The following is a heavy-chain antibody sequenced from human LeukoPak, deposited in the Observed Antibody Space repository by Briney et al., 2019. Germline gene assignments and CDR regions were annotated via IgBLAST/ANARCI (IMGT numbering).Heavy chain of an antibody. CDR3: ARHPYCSSTRCYWNFDY. J-gene: IGHJ4*02. D-gene: IGHD2-2*01. CDR2: IYPGDSDT. Sequence: GESLKISCKGSGYSFTSYWIGWVRQMPGKGLEWMGIIYPGDSDTRYRPSFQGQGAISADKSISTAYLQWSSLKASDTAMYYCARHPYCSSTRCYWNFDYWGQGTLVTVSS. CDR1: GYSFTSYW. V-gene: IGHV5-51*01.